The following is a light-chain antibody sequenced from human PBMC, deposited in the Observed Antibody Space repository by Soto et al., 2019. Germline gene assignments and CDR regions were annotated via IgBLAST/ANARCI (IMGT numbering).Light chain of an antibody. CDR1: QNIDTY. V-gene: IGKV3-11*01. Sequence: EVVLTQSPATLPSSPGESVTLSCRASQNIDTYLAWYQQRPGQAPRLLIYDASYRAVGIPSRFSGSGSGTDFTLTISSLEPADFAIYHCQQRRNWPLTVGGGTKVEI. J-gene: IGKJ4*01. CDR2: DAS. CDR3: QQRRNWPLT.